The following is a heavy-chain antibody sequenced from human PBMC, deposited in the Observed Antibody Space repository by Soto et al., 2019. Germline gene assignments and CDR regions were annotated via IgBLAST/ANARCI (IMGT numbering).Heavy chain of an antibody. D-gene: IGHD3-22*01. V-gene: IGHV3-30*18. J-gene: IGHJ4*02. CDR1: GFTFSSYG. CDR2: ISYDGSNK. CDR3: AKDYYYDSSGWDY. Sequence: QVQLVESGGGVVQPGRSLRLSCAASGFTFSSYGMHWVRQAPGKWLEWVAVISYDGSNKYYADSVKGRFTISRDNSKNTLYLQMNSLRAEDTAVYYCAKDYYYDSSGWDYWGQGTLVTVSS.